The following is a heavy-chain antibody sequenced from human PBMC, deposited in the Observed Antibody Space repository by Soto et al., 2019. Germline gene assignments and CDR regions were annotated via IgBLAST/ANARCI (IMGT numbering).Heavy chain of an antibody. Sequence: QEQLVQSGAEVKKPGSSVKVSYKASGGTFSSYVITWVRQAPGQGLEWMGGIIPMFGTGNYAQKFQGRITITADDSTSTAYMELSSLRSEDTAIYYCARSMAAAGSFDSWGQGTLVTVSS. D-gene: IGHD6-13*01. J-gene: IGHJ4*02. CDR3: ARSMAAAGSFDS. CDR1: GGTFSSYV. CDR2: IIPMFGTG. V-gene: IGHV1-69*01.